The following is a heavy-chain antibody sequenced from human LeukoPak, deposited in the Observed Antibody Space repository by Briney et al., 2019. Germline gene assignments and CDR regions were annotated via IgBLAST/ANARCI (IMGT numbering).Heavy chain of an antibody. CDR2: IYPGDSDT. Sequence: GESLKISCKGSGFSFTSYWIGWVRQMPGKGLEWMGIIYPGDSDTRYSPSFQGQVTISADKSITTTYLQWSSLKASDTAMYYCAAGTYSSSSYAFDIWGQGTMVSVSS. D-gene: IGHD6-6*01. CDR3: AAGTYSSSSYAFDI. J-gene: IGHJ3*02. V-gene: IGHV5-51*01. CDR1: GFSFTSYW.